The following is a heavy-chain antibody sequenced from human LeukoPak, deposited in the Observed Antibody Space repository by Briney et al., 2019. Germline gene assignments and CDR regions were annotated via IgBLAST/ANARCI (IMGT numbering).Heavy chain of an antibody. Sequence: GESLKISCKGSGYSFTSYWIGWVRQMPGKGLEWMGIIYPGDSDTRYSPSFQGQVTISADKSISTAYLQWSSLKASDTAMYYCARSDYDFWSGYSRAMDVWGKETTVTVSS. CDR3: ARSDYDFWSGYSRAMDV. CDR1: GYSFTSYW. V-gene: IGHV5-51*01. J-gene: IGHJ6*04. CDR2: IYPGDSDT. D-gene: IGHD3-3*01.